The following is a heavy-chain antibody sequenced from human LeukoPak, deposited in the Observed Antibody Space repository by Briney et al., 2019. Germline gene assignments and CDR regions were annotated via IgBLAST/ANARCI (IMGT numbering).Heavy chain of an antibody. CDR1: GYTFTGQY. Sequence: ASVKVSCKASGYTFTGQYLYWARQTPGQGLEWMGWINPKTGDTGSAQNFQGRVTMTRDTSITTVYMELSSLTSDDTAVYYCARGYYGMDVWGQGTTVTVSS. J-gene: IGHJ6*02. CDR2: INPKTGDT. CDR3: ARGYYGMDV. V-gene: IGHV1-2*02.